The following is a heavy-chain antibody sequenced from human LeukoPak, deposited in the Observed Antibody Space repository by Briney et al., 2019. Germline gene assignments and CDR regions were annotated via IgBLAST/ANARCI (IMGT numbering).Heavy chain of an antibody. CDR2: IYHSGST. CDR3: ARESVDTAMVTRWYFDL. V-gene: IGHV4-30-2*01. Sequence: SETLSLTCTVSGGSISSGGYYWSWIRQPPGKGLEWIGYIYHSGSTYYNPSLKSRVTISVDRSKNQFSLKLSSVTAADTAVYYCARESVDTAMVTRWYFDLWGRGTLVTVSS. J-gene: IGHJ2*01. CDR1: GGSISSGGYY. D-gene: IGHD5-18*01.